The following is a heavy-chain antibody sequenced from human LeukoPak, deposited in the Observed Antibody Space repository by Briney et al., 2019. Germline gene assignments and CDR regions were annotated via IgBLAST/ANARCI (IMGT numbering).Heavy chain of an antibody. CDR2: IYSSGST. Sequence: SETLSLTCTVSGGSISSYYWTWIRQPPGKGLEWIGQIYSSGSTNYNPSLKSRVTISVDTSKNQFSLKLNSVTAADTALYYCARRSSSTGWSFDYWAREPWSPSPQ. CDR1: GGSISSYY. J-gene: IGHJ4*02. V-gene: IGHV4-59*08. CDR3: ARRSSSTGWSFDY. D-gene: IGHD6-19*01.